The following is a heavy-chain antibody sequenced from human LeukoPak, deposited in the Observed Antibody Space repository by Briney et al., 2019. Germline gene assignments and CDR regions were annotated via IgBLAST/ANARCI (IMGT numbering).Heavy chain of an antibody. D-gene: IGHD2-2*01. V-gene: IGHV3-7*01. J-gene: IGHJ4*02. CDR1: GFTFSSYW. CDR3: ARDSTASNFDY. Sequence: GGSLRLSCAASGFTFSSYWMSGVRQAPGKGLEWVANIKQDGSEKYYVDSVKGRFTISRDNAKNSLYLQMNSLRAEDTAVYYCARDSTASNFDYWGQGTLVTVSS. CDR2: IKQDGSEK.